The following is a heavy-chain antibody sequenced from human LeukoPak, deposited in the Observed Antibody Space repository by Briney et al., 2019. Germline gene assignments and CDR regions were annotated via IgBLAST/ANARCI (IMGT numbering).Heavy chain of an antibody. V-gene: IGHV3-11*01. Sequence: GGSLRLSCAASGLTFSDYYMSWIRQAPGKGLEWVSYISSSGSTIYYADSVKGRFTISRDNAKNSLYLQMNSLRAEDTAVYYCARDSDYDSSGYYYNYWGQGTLVTVSS. CDR1: GLTFSDYY. J-gene: IGHJ4*02. CDR3: ARDSDYDSSGYYYNY. CDR2: ISSSGSTI. D-gene: IGHD3-22*01.